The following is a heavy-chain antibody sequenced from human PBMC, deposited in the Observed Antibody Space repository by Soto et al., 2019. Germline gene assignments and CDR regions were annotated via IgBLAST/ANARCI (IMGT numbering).Heavy chain of an antibody. J-gene: IGHJ4*02. Sequence: PGGSLRLSCAASVFTASGFTFSSSAMSCVRQAPGKWLEWVSALYGSGGATYYADSVKGRFTVSRDNSKSTLYLQLNSLRAEDTAVDYCAKVKTWTCLDYWGQGTMVTFSS. CDR2: LYGSGGAT. CDR1: GFTFSSSA. V-gene: IGHV3-23*01. CDR3: AKVKTWTCLDY. D-gene: IGHD5-12*01.